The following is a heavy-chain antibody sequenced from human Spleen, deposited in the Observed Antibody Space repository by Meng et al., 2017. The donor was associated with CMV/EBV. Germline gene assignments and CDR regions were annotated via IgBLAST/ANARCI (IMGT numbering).Heavy chain of an antibody. CDR3: ARDYVDDYGDHGAFDI. D-gene: IGHD4-17*01. Sequence: ASVKVSCKASGYTFTDYGISWVRQAPGQGLEWMGWISAYNGNTNYAQKLQGRVTMTTDTSTSTAYMELRSLRSDDTAVYYCARDYVDDYGDHGAFDIWGQGTMVTVSS. CDR2: ISAYNGNT. V-gene: IGHV1-18*01. J-gene: IGHJ3*02. CDR1: GYTFTDYG.